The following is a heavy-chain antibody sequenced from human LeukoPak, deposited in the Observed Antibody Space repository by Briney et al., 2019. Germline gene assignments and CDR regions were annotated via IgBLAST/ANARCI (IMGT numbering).Heavy chain of an antibody. J-gene: IGHJ4*02. CDR1: GGSISSGGYY. V-gene: IGHV4-30-2*01. D-gene: IGHD2-2*01. Sequence: SETLSLTCTVSGGSISSGGYYWSWIRQPPGKGLEWIGYIYHSGSTYYNPSLKSRVTISVDRSKNQFSLKLSSVTAADTAVYYCARVTGYCSSTSCLGFDYWGQGTLVTVSS. CDR2: IYHSGST. CDR3: ARVTGYCSSTSCLGFDY.